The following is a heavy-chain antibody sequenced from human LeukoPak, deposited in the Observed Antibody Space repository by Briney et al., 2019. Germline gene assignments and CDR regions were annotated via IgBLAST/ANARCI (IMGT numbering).Heavy chain of an antibody. D-gene: IGHD2-15*01. CDR3: ARDFHCSGGSCLDAFDI. J-gene: IGHJ3*02. V-gene: IGHV1-18*01. CDR2: INTYNGNT. CDR1: GYTFTSYG. Sequence: ASEKVSGKASGYTFTSYGISWVRQAPGQGLEWMGWINTYNGNTIYTQKLQGRVTMTTDTSTSTAYMELRSLRSDDTAVYYCARDFHCSGGSCLDAFDIWGQGTMVTVSS.